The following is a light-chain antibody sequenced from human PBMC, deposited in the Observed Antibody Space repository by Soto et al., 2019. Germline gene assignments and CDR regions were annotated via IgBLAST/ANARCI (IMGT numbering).Light chain of an antibody. Sequence: IQMTQSPSSLSASVGDRVTITCRASQDIRTELGWYQQKPGKAPNLLIYATSSLQSGVPSRFSGSGSGTDFTLTISSLQPEDFATYYCLQDYNYPRTFGQGTKVDIK. V-gene: IGKV1-6*01. J-gene: IGKJ1*01. CDR3: LQDYNYPRT. CDR1: QDIRTE. CDR2: ATS.